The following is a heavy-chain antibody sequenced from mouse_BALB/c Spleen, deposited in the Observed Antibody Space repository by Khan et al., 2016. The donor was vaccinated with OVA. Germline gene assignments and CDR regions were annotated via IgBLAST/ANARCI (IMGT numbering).Heavy chain of an antibody. V-gene: IGHV2-6-5*01. CDR2: IWGGGST. J-gene: IGHJ4*01. CDR1: GFSLTDYG. D-gene: IGHD2-10*02. Sequence: QVQLQQSGPGQVAPSQSLSITCTVSGFSLTDYGVSWIRQPPGKGLEWLGVIWGGGSTYYNSALKSRLSINKDNSKSQVFLQMNSLQTDDTAMYYCAKGVWSYYFALDYWGQGTSVTVSS. CDR3: AKGVWSYYFALDY.